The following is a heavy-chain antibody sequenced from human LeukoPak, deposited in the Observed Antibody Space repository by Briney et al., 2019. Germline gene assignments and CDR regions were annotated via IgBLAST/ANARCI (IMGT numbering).Heavy chain of an antibody. J-gene: IGHJ4*02. CDR1: GYTFTDYS. CDR3: ARRYCSSTSCYYFDY. Sequence: RASLKVSCKASGYTFTDYSMHWVRQAPRQGLEWMGWINANRGGTNFAQRFQGRVTMTRDTSITTAYMELSRLKSDDTAVYYCARRYCSSTSCYYFDYWGQGTLVTVSS. CDR2: INANRGGT. D-gene: IGHD2-2*01. V-gene: IGHV1-2*02.